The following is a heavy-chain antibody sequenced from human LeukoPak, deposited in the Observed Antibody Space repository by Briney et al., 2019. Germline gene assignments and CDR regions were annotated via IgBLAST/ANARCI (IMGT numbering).Heavy chain of an antibody. V-gene: IGHV4-34*01. CDR1: GGSFSGYY. CDR2: INHSGST. Sequence: SETLSLTCAVYGGSFSGYYWSWIRQPPGKGLEWIGEINHSGSTNYNPSLKSRVTISVDTSKNQFSLKLSSVTAADTAVYYCASWNHSYGFDYWGQGTLVTVSS. J-gene: IGHJ4*02. CDR3: ASWNHSYGFDY. D-gene: IGHD5-18*01.